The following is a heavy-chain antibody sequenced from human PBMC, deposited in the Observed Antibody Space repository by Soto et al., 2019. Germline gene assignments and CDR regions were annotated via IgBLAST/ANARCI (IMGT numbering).Heavy chain of an antibody. D-gene: IGHD2-21*01. CDR2: IYSGGTT. V-gene: IGHV3-53*02. Sequence: EVQLVETGGGLIQPGGSLRLSCAASGFTVSSNYMSWVRQAPGKGLEWVSVIYSGGTTYYADSVKGRFTISRDNSKNTRYLQMNRLRAEDTAVYYCARDSGDTLNFDSWGQGTLVTVSS. CDR1: GFTVSSNY. J-gene: IGHJ4*02. CDR3: ARDSGDTLNFDS.